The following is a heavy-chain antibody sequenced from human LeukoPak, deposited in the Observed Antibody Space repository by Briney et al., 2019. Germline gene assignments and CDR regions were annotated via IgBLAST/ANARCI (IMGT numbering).Heavy chain of an antibody. J-gene: IGHJ4*02. Sequence: GASVKVSCKTSGYSFINYGITWVRQAPGQGLEWMGWVSAYADNTNYVQKFQGRVSMTTDTSTNTAYMELRSLRPDDTAVYYCARDCIGCHGFDFWGQGTPVTVSS. V-gene: IGHV1-18*01. D-gene: IGHD2-15*01. CDR2: VSAYADNT. CDR3: ARDCIGCHGFDF. CDR1: GYSFINYG.